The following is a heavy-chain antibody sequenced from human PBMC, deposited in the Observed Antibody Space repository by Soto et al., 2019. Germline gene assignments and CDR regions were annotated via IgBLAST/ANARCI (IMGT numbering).Heavy chain of an antibody. CDR2: INHSGST. CDR3: ARAPVYFFWSVYYPHSSYYYVMDV. CDR1: GGSFSGYY. V-gene: IGHV4-34*01. D-gene: IGHD3-3*01. Sequence: SETLSLTCAVYGGSFSGYYWSWIRQPPGKGLEWIGEINHSGSTNYNPSLKSRVTISVDTSKNQFSLKLSSVTAADTAVYYCARAPVYFFWSVYYPHSSYYYVMDVGGKGTTVTVPS. J-gene: IGHJ6*04.